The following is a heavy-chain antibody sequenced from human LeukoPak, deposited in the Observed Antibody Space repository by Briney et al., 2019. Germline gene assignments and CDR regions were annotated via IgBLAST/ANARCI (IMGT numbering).Heavy chain of an antibody. V-gene: IGHV4-39*07. D-gene: IGHD6-19*01. Sequence: SETLSLTCTVSGGSISSSSYYWGWIRQPPGKGLEWIGSIYYSGSTYYNPSLKSRVTISVDTSKNQFSLKLSSVTAADTAVYYCARDKGVGSGDAFDIWGQGTMVTVSS. CDR1: GGSISSSSYY. CDR3: ARDKGVGSGDAFDI. CDR2: IYYSGST. J-gene: IGHJ3*02.